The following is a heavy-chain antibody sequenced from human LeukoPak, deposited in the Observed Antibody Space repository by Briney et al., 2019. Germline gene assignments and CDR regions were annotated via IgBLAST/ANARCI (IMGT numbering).Heavy chain of an antibody. Sequence: ASVKVSCKASGYTFTSYDINWVRQATGQGLEWMGWMNPNSGNTGYAQKFQGRVTMTRNTSISTAYMELSSLRSEDTAVYYCATQGGTMVRGQGGPFDYWGQGTLVTVSS. D-gene: IGHD3-10*01. CDR2: MNPNSGNT. CDR1: GYTFTSYD. CDR3: ATQGGTMVRGQGGPFDY. V-gene: IGHV1-8*01. J-gene: IGHJ4*02.